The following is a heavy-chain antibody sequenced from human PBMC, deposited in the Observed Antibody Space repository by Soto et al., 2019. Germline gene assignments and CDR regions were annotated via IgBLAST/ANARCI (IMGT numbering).Heavy chain of an antibody. Sequence: SQTLSLTCAISGDSVSSNTVAWNCIIHSPSRVLEWLGRTYYRSKWYNDYAVPVKSRITINPDTSKNQFSLQLNSVTPEDTAVYFCARDPGSWFDPWGQGTLVTVSS. CDR1: GDSVSSNTVA. CDR3: ARDPGSWFDP. V-gene: IGHV6-1*01. CDR2: TYYRSKWYN. J-gene: IGHJ5*02.